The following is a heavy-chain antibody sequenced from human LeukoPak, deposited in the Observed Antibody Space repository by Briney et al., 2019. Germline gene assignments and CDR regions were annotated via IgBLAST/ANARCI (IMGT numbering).Heavy chain of an antibody. J-gene: IGHJ6*04. CDR2: ISSSGSTI. V-gene: IGHV3-48*04. D-gene: IGHD3-10*02. CDR3: AELGITMIGGV. Sequence: GGSLRLSCAASGFSFTTYWMTWVRQAPGKGLEWVSYISSSGSTIYYADSVKGRFTISRDNAKNSLYLQMNSLRAEDTAVYYCAELGITMIGGVWGKGTTVTISS. CDR1: GFSFTTYW.